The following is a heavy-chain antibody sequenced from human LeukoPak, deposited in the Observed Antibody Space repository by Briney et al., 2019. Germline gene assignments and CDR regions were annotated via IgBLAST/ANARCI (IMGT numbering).Heavy chain of an antibody. CDR1: GYTFTGYY. V-gene: IGHV1-18*04. CDR3: ASGGYCSGGSCYSLAY. J-gene: IGHJ4*02. Sequence: ASVKVSCKASGYTFTGYYMHWVRQAPGQGLEWMGWINAYNGNTNYAQKLQGRVTMTTDTSTSTAYMELRSLRSDDTAVYYCASGGYCSGGSCYSLAYWGQGTLVTVSS. D-gene: IGHD2-15*01. CDR2: INAYNGNT.